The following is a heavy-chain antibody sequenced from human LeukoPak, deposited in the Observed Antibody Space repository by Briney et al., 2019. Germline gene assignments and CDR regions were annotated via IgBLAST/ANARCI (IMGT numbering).Heavy chain of an antibody. J-gene: IGHJ6*03. D-gene: IGHD6-6*01. CDR1: GYTFTSYG. V-gene: IGHV1-18*01. CDR3: ASGIAARPGVRYYYMDV. CDR2: ISAYNGNT. Sequence: GASVKVSCKASGYTFTSYGISWVRQAPGQGLEWMGWISAYNGNTNYAQKLQGRVTMTTDTSTSTAYMELRSLRSDDTAVYYCASGIAARPGVRYYYMDVWGKGTTVTVSS.